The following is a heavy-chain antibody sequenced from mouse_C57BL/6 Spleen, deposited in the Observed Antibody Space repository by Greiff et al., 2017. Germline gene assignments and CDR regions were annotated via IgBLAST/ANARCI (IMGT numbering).Heavy chain of an antibody. CDR3: ARRTTDDYDGFAY. Sequence: VQLQQPGAELVMPGASVKLSCKASGYTFTSYWMHWVKQRPGQGLEWIGEIDPSDSYTNYNQKFKGKSTLTVDKSSSTAYMQLSSLTSEDSAVYYCARRTTDDYDGFAYWGQGTLVTVSA. D-gene: IGHD2-4*01. CDR1: GYTFTSYW. V-gene: IGHV1-69*01. J-gene: IGHJ3*01. CDR2: IDPSDSYT.